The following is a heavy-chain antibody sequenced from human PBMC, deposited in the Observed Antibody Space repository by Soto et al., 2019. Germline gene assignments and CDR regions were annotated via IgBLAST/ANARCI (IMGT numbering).Heavy chain of an antibody. CDR1: GFTFSSYG. J-gene: IGHJ4*02. D-gene: IGHD5-18*01. CDR2: IWYDGSNK. V-gene: IGHV3-33*01. Sequence: PGGSLRLSCAASGFTFSSYGMHWVRQAPGKGLEWVAVIWYDGSNKYYADSVKGRFTISRDNSKNTLYLQMNSLRAEDTAVYYCARQNLIQLGPPGLDYWGQGTLVTVSS. CDR3: ARQNLIQLGPPGLDY.